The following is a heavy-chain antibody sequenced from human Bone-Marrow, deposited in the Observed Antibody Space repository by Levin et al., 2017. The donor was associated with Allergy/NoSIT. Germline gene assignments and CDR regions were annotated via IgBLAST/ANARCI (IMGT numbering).Heavy chain of an antibody. J-gene: IGHJ4*02. Sequence: SVKVSCQVSGGTFSTYGIYWVRQAPGQGLEWMGGIIPVFDKTHDAQKIKGRLTITADKSSNVAYMELTTLRSDDTAVYYCARGTSFRFFDYWGQGTLVTVSS. V-gene: IGHV1-69*06. D-gene: IGHD3-3*01. CDR1: GGTFSTYG. CDR2: IIPVFDKT. CDR3: ARGTSFRFFDY.